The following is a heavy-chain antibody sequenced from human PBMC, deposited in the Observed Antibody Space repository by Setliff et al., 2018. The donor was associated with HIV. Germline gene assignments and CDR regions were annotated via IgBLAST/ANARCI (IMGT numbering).Heavy chain of an antibody. J-gene: IGHJ6*03. Sequence: GESLTISCVTSGFTFTKYGLHWVRQAPGKGLEWISYISSRSDYIYYADSVKGRFTISRDNAKDTLYLQLNSVRAEDTALYYCARDFTQWQKLPDYMDFWGKGTAVTVSS. CDR2: ISSRSDYI. CDR1: GFTFTKYG. V-gene: IGHV3-21*01. CDR3: ARDFTQWQKLPDYMDF. D-gene: IGHD6-13*01.